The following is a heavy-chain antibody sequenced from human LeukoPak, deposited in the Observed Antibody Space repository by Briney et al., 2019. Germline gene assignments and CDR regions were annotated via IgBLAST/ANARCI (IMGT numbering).Heavy chain of an antibody. CDR1: GFTFNNYA. Sequence: GGSLRLSCEASGFTFNNYAMSWVRQAPGKGLEWVSSIIGSGGTTYYADSVKGRFTISRDNSKNTLYLHMNSLRAEDTALYYCASGGIYYGAAFDFWGQGTLVTVSS. V-gene: IGHV3-23*01. D-gene: IGHD1-26*01. CDR3: ASGGIYYGAAFDF. J-gene: IGHJ4*02. CDR2: IIGSGGTT.